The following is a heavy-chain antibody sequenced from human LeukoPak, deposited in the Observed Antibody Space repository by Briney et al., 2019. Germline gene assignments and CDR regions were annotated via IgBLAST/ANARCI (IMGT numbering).Heavy chain of an antibody. V-gene: IGHV3-66*01. Sequence: GGSLRLSCAASGFTVSSNYMSWVRQAPGKGLEWVSVIYIGGRTNYADSVKGRFMMSRDNSKNTVYLQMNSLRAEDTGVYYCARGPPYGSGKFGPSDYWGQGTLVTVSS. CDR1: GFTVSSNY. CDR2: IYIGGRT. CDR3: ARGPPYGSGKFGPSDY. J-gene: IGHJ4*02. D-gene: IGHD3-10*01.